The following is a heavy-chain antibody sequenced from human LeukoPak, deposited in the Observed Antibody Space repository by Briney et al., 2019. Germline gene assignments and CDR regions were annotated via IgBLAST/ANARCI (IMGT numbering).Heavy chain of an antibody. CDR2: ISSGGNI. V-gene: IGHV3-53*01. Sequence: GGSLRLSCAASGFTFSSYWMTWVRQAPGKGLEWASVISSGGNIYYADSVKGRFTISRDISKNTLYLQMDSLRAEDTAVYYCTRGRQTPPRYYYDSSGLYPYFDYWGQGTLVTVSS. D-gene: IGHD3-22*01. CDR3: TRGRQTPPRYYYDSSGLYPYFDY. J-gene: IGHJ4*02. CDR1: GFTFSSYW.